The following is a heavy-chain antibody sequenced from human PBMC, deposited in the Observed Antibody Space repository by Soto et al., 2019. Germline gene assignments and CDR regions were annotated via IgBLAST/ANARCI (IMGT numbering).Heavy chain of an antibody. V-gene: IGHV3-30-3*01. Sequence: GGSLRLSCAASGFTFSSYAMHWVRQAPGKGLEWVAVISYDGSNKYYADSVKGRFTISRDNSKNTLYLQMNSLRAEDTAVYYCVRDLGVNSGMDVWGQGTTVTVSS. CDR1: GFTFSSYA. J-gene: IGHJ6*02. CDR3: VRDLGVNSGMDV. CDR2: ISYDGSNK. D-gene: IGHD3-16*01.